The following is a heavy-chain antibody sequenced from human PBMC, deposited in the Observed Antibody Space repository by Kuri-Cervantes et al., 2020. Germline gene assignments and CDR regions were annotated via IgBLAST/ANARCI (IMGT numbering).Heavy chain of an antibody. D-gene: IGHD2-2*01. V-gene: IGHV1-8*01. CDR1: GDTFTSYD. J-gene: IGHJ4*02. CDR3: SGSIVVVPAALDY. Sequence: ASLKVSCNASGDTFTSYDINWVGQAPGQGLEWMGWMNPNSGNTGYAQKFQGRVTMTRNTSISTAYMELSSLRAEDTAVYYCSGSIVVVPAALDYWGQGTLVTVSS. CDR2: MNPNSGNT.